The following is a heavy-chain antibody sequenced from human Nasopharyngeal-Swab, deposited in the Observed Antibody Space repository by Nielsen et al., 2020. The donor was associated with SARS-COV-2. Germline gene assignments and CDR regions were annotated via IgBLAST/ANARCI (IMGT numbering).Heavy chain of an antibody. V-gene: IGHV3-11*01. CDR3: AKDYYDSSGYQYYYYGMDV. D-gene: IGHD3-22*01. Sequence: GESLKISCVASGFAFSDFYMAWVRQAPGKGLEWVSYISTSGTTTYYADSVKGRFTISRDNSKNTLYLQMNSLRAEDTAVYYCAKDYYDSSGYQYYYYGMDVWGQGTTVTVSS. CDR1: GFAFSDFY. J-gene: IGHJ6*02. CDR2: ISTSGTTT.